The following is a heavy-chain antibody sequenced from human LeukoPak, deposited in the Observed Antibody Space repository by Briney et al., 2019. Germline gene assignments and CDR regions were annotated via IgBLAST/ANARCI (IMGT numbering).Heavy chain of an antibody. CDR1: GFTVSTNY. J-gene: IGHJ4*02. CDR3: ARVAPGYTYAYGAPYYFDN. V-gene: IGHV3-53*04. CDR2: IYSGGIT. Sequence: TGGSLRLSCVASGFTVSTNYMSWVRQAPGKGLEWVSVIYSGGITYYADSVKGRFTISRHDSKNTVYLQMSSLRAEDTALYYCARVAPGYTYAYGAPYYFDNWGQGTLVTVSS. D-gene: IGHD5-18*01.